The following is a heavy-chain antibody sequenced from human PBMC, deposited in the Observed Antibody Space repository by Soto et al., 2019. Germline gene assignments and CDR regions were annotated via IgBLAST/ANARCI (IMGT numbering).Heavy chain of an antibody. D-gene: IGHD3-16*02. CDR2: IWYDGSNK. J-gene: IGHJ5*02. CDR1: GFTFSSYG. Sequence: PGGSLRLSWAASGFTFSSYGMRWVRQAPGKGLEWVAVIWYDGSNKYYADSVKGRFTISRDNSKNTLYLQMNSLRAEDTAVYYCARDRWNDYVWGSYRYLNWFDPWGQGALVTVSS. CDR3: ARDRWNDYVWGSYRYLNWFDP. V-gene: IGHV3-33*01.